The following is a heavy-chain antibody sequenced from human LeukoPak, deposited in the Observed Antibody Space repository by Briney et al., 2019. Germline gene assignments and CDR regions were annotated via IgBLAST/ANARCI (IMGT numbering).Heavy chain of an antibody. D-gene: IGHD3-22*01. CDR1: GFTVSSNY. CDR2: IYRAGNT. J-gene: IGHJ4*02. CDR3: ARDFSSYYDSSVNYGDACIDY. V-gene: IGHV3-53*01. Sequence: GGSLILSCAASGFTVSSNYMTWVRQAPGKGLEWVSVIYRAGNTYLTDTVKGRFTISRDNSKNTVYLQMNSLRAEDMAVYYCARDFSSYYDSSVNYGDACIDYWGQGTLVTVSS.